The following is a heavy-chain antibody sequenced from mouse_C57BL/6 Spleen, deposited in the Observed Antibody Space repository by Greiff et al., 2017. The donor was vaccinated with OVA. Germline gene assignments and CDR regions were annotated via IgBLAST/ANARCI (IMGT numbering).Heavy chain of an antibody. CDR1: GYTFTSYW. D-gene: IGHD1-1*01. Sequence: VQLQQPGAELVKPGASVKLSCKASGYTFTSYWMQWVKQRPGQGLEWIGEIDPSDSYTNYNQKFKGKATLTVDTSSSTAYMQLSSLTSEDSAVYYCARRNYYGSSPFDDWGQGTTLTVSS. V-gene: IGHV1-50*01. J-gene: IGHJ2*01. CDR2: IDPSDSYT. CDR3: ARRNYYGSSPFDD.